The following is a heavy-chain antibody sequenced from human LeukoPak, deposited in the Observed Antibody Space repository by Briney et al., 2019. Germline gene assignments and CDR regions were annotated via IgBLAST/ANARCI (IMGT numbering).Heavy chain of an antibody. Sequence: SETLSLTCTVSGASITDFYYYWIRQSPGKGLESIGHIRYGGRTNYNPSLESRLTISVDRSKNQFSLKLSSVTAADTAVYYCARGGEEPYYFDYWGQGTLVTVSS. V-gene: IGHV4-59*12. CDR2: IRYGGRT. D-gene: IGHD3-16*01. CDR3: ARGGEEPYYFDY. CDR1: GASITDFY. J-gene: IGHJ4*02.